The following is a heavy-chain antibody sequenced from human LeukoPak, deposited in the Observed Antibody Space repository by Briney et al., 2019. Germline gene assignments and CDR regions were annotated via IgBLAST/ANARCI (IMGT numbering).Heavy chain of an antibody. V-gene: IGHV3-7*04. CDR3: AKEILWFGELPPRKMDV. D-gene: IGHD3-10*01. Sequence: PGGSLRLSCAASGFTFSSYWMSWVRQAPGKGLEWVANINQDGSEKYYVDSVKGRFTISRDNAKNSLYLQMNSLRAEDTAVYYCAKEILWFGELPPRKMDVWGKGTTVTISS. J-gene: IGHJ6*04. CDR2: INQDGSEK. CDR1: GFTFSSYW.